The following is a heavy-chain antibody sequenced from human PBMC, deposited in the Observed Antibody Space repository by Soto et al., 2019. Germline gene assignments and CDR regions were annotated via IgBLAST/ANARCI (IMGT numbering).Heavy chain of an antibody. V-gene: IGHV1-18*01. CDR1: GYTFTSYG. CDR2: ISAYNGNT. J-gene: IGHJ4*02. CDR3: AKIKLSELCGSGSGGDY. D-gene: IGHD3-10*01. Sequence: GASVKVSCKASGYTFTSYGISWVRQAPGQGLEWMGWISAYNGNTNYAQKLQGRVTMTTDTSTSTAYMELRSLRSDDTAVYYCAKIKLSELCGSGSGGDYWGQGTLVTVSS.